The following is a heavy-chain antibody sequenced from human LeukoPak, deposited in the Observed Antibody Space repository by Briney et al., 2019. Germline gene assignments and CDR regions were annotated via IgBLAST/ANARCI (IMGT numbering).Heavy chain of an antibody. Sequence: SQTLSLTCTVSGGSLSSGDYYWSWIRQPPGTGLEWIGYIYYSGSTYYNPSLKSRVTISVDTSKNQFSLKLNSVTAADTAVYYCARADYYGSGSYYVFDYWGQGTLVTVSS. V-gene: IGHV4-30-4*01. J-gene: IGHJ4*02. CDR2: IYYSGST. CDR1: GGSLSSGDYY. D-gene: IGHD3-10*01. CDR3: ARADYYGSGSYYVFDY.